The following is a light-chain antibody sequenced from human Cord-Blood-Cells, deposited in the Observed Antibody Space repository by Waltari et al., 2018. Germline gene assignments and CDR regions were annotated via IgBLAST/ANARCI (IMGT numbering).Light chain of an antibody. CDR3: CSYAGSWV. CDR2: EGS. Sequence: QSALTQPASVSGSPGPSITISCTGTSSDGGSYNLVSWYQQHPGKAPKLMIYEGSKRPSGVSNRFSGSKSGNTASLTISGLQAEDEADYYCCSYAGSWVFGGGTKLTVL. J-gene: IGLJ3*02. V-gene: IGLV2-23*01. CDR1: SSDGGSYNL.